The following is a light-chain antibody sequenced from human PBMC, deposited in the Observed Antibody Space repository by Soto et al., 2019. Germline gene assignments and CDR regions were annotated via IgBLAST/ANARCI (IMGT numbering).Light chain of an antibody. Sequence: DIRMTQSASSLSASVGDRVTITCGASQSISSYLNWYQQKPGKAPKLLIYAASSLQSGVPSRFSGSGYGTDFTLTISNLQTEDFATYFCQQSYSLRGTFGQGTKVDIK. CDR3: QQSYSLRGT. J-gene: IGKJ1*01. V-gene: IGKV1-39*01. CDR2: AAS. CDR1: QSISSY.